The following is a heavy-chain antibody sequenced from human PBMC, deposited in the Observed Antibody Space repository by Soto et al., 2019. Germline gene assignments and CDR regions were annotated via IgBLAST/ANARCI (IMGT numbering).Heavy chain of an antibody. CDR2: INPDASEK. CDR3: VRARIDL. J-gene: IGHJ2*01. Sequence: EVQLVESGGGLVQPGGSLRPSCAAPGFTFSNYWMTWVRQAPGKGLEWVANINPDASEKYYVDSVKGRFTISRDNVKNSLYLQMNSLRAEDTALYYCVRARIDLWGRGTLVTVSS. V-gene: IGHV3-7*01. CDR1: GFTFSNYW.